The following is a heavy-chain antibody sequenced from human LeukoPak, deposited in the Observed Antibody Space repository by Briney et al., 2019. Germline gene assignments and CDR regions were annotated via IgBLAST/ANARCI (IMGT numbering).Heavy chain of an antibody. J-gene: IGHJ4*02. V-gene: IGHV4-34*01. D-gene: IGHD3-3*01. CDR2: IYHSGST. CDR1: GGSFSGYY. CDR3: ARFDGFWSGYSL. Sequence: SETLSLTCAVYGGSFSGYYWSWIRQPPGKGLEWIGEIYHSGSTNYNPSLKSRVTISVDKSKNQFSLKLSSVTAADTAVYYCARFDGFWSGYSLWGQGTLVTVSS.